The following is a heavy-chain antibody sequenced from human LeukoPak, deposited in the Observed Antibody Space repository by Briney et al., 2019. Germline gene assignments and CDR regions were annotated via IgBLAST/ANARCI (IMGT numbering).Heavy chain of an antibody. Sequence: PSETLSLTCAVYGGSFSGYYWSWIRQPPGKGLEWIGEINHSGSTNYNPSLKSRVTISVDTSKNQFSLKLSSVTAADTAVYYCARLPRGLIRSYWGQGTLVTVSS. CDR3: ARLPRGLIRSY. J-gene: IGHJ4*02. CDR2: INHSGST. CDR1: GGSFSGYY. D-gene: IGHD3-16*01. V-gene: IGHV4-34*01.